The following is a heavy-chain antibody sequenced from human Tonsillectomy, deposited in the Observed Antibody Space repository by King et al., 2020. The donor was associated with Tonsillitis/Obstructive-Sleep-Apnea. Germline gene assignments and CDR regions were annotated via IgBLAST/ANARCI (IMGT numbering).Heavy chain of an antibody. J-gene: IGHJ4*02. V-gene: IGHV4-39*01. CDR2: IYYSGST. CDR3: ARLKWELGSDYLDS. Sequence: QLQESGPGLVKPSETLSLTCTVSGGSISSSSFYWAWIRQPPGKGLEWIGSIYYSGSTYYNPSLKRRVTISVDTSKNQFSLRLSSVTAADTAVYYCARLKWELGSDYLDSWGQGTLVTVSS. CDR1: GGSISSSSFY. D-gene: IGHD1-26*01.